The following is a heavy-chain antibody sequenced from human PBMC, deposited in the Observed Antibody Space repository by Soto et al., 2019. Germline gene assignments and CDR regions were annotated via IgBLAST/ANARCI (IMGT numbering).Heavy chain of an antibody. CDR1: GFTFSSYG. V-gene: IGHV3-30*18. J-gene: IGHJ6*02. D-gene: IGHD1-26*01. CDR3: AKDLVGYSGRYFYYYYGMDV. Sequence: PCGCMGLACAACGFTFSSYGMHWVRQAPGKGLEWVAVISYDGSNKYYADSVKGRFTISRDNSKNTLYLQMNSLRAEDTAVYYCAKDLVGYSGRYFYYYYGMDVWAQGTTVTVSS. CDR2: ISYDGSNK.